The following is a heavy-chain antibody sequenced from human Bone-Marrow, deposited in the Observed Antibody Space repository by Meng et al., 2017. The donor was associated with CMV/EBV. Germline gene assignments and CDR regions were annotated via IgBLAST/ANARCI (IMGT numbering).Heavy chain of an antibody. V-gene: IGHV1-18*01. CDR3: ARGMGYSGWYYFDY. Sequence: ASVKVSCKASGYTFTSYDINWVRQAPGQGLEWMGWISAYNGNTNYAQKLQGRVTMTTDTSTSTAYMELRSLRSDDTAVYYCARGMGYSGWYYFDYWGQGTLVTVSS. CDR1: GYTFTSYD. CDR2: ISAYNGNT. D-gene: IGHD6-19*01. J-gene: IGHJ4*02.